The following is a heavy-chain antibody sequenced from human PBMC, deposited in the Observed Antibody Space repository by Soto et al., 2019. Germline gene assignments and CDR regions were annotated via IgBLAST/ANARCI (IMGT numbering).Heavy chain of an antibody. J-gene: IGHJ4*02. CDR1: GFTFSNAW. CDR2: IKSKTDGGTT. V-gene: IGHV3-15*01. Sequence: EVQLVESGGGLVKPGGSLRLSCAASGFTFSNAWMSWVRQAPGKGLEWVGRIKSKTDGGTTDYAAPVKGRFTIPRDDSKNTLYLQMNSLKTEDTAVYYCTTNGLYYDFWSGRSRVDYWGQGTLVTVSS. CDR3: TTNGLYYDFWSGRSRVDY. D-gene: IGHD3-3*01.